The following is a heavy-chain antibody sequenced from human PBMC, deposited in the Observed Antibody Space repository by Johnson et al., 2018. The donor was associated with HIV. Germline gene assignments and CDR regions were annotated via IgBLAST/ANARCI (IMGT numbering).Heavy chain of an antibody. D-gene: IGHD3-10*01. CDR2: IYSGGST. CDR1: GFSVSNTY. J-gene: IGHJ3*01. Sequence: MMLVESGGGLVQPGGSLSLSCGASGFSVSNTYMNWVRQAPGKGLEWVSVIYSGGSTYYADAVRGRFTISRDDSKNTLYLQMNNRKVDDKGVYYCARDGEWQQLPLGDAFDVWGHGTLVTVSS. CDR3: ARDGEWQQLPLGDAFDV. V-gene: IGHV3-66*01.